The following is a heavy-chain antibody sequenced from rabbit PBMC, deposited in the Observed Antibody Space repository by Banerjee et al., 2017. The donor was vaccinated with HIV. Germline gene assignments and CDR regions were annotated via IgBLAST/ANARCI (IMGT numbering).Heavy chain of an antibody. CDR1: GFSFSSSYW. CDR3: TRKDL. Sequence: QQQLEESGGDLVKPEGSLTLTCTASGFSFSSSYWICWVRQAPGKGLEGIACIYTGDSGSTYYASWAKGRFTISKTSSTTVTLQMTSLTAADTATYYCTRKDLWGQGTLVTVS. V-gene: IGHV1S45*01. CDR2: IYTGDSGST. J-gene: IGHJ4*01.